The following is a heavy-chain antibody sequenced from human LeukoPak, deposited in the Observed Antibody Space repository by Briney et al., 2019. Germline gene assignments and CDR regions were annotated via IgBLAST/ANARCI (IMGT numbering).Heavy chain of an antibody. CDR1: GFSFSSYW. CDR3: ATFSINWGFFYFDY. J-gene: IGHJ4*02. Sequence: GGSLRLSCAASGFSFSSYWMHWVRQAPGKGLVWDSRVNTDGSSTSYADSVKGRFTISRDNAKNTLYLQMNSLRTEDTAVYYCATFSINWGFFYFDYWGQGALVTVSS. CDR2: VNTDGSST. D-gene: IGHD7-27*01. V-gene: IGHV3-74*01.